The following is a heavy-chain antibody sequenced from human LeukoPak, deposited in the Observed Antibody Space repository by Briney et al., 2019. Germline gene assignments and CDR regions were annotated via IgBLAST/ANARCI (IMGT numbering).Heavy chain of an antibody. V-gene: IGHV4-39*01. CDR1: GGSISSSSYY. D-gene: IGHD6-13*01. J-gene: IGHJ1*01. CDR3: ARQGSSSRIVFQH. Sequence: KPSETLSLTCTVSGGSISSSSYYWGWIRQPPGKGLEWIGSIYYSGSTYYNPSLKSRVTISVDTSKNQFSLKLSSVTAADTAVYYCARQGSSSRIVFQHWGQGTLVTVSS. CDR2: IYYSGST.